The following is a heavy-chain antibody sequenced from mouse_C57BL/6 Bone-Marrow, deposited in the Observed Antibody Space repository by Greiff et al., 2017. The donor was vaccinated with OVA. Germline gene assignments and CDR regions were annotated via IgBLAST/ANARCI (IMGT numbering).Heavy chain of an antibody. Sequence: EVQVVESGGGLVQPGGSLKLSCAASGFTFSDAWMDWVRQSPEKGLEWVAEIRNKANNHATYYAESVKGRFTISRDDSKSSVYLQMNSLRAEDTGIYYCNTGLRLRPYAMDYWGQGTSVTVSS. V-gene: IGHV6-6*01. D-gene: IGHD2-2*01. CDR1: GFTFSDAW. CDR3: NTGLRLRPYAMDY. J-gene: IGHJ4*01. CDR2: IRNKANNHAT.